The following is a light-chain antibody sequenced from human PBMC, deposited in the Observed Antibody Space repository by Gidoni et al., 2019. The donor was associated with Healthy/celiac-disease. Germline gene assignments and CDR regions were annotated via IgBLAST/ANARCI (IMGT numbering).Light chain of an antibody. CDR2: DAS. Sequence: EIVLTQSPATLSLSPGERATLPCRASQSVSSYLAWYQQKPGPAPRLLIYDASNRATGIPARFSGSGSGTDFTLTISSLEPEDFAVYYCQQRSNWPPMYTFGQGTKLEIK. J-gene: IGKJ2*01. CDR3: QQRSNWPPMYT. V-gene: IGKV3-11*01. CDR1: QSVSSY.